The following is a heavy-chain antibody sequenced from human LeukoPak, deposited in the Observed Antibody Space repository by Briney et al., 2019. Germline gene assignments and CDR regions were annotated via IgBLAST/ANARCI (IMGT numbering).Heavy chain of an antibody. J-gene: IGHJ4*02. CDR2: IIPIFGTA. CDR3: ARVDRGGSSWYYSDY. CDR1: GGTFSSYA. V-gene: IGHV1-69*05. D-gene: IGHD6-13*01. Sequence: SVKVSCKASGGTFSSYAISWVRQAPGQGLEWMGGIIPIFGTANYAQKFQGRVTITTDESTSTAYMELSSLRSEDTAVYYCARVDRGGSSWYYSDYWGQGTLVTVSS.